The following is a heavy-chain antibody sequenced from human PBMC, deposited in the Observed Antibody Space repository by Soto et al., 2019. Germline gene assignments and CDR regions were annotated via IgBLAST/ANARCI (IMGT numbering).Heavy chain of an antibody. CDR3: ARHHDS. Sequence: SQMQSLSYTVSGGSIRSYYWSWIRQPPGKGLEWIGYIYYSGSTNYNPSLKSRVTISVDTSKNQFSLKLSSVTAADTAVYYCARHHDSWGQGTLVTVSS. J-gene: IGHJ4*02. CDR2: IYYSGST. V-gene: IGHV4-59*08. CDR1: GGSIRSYY.